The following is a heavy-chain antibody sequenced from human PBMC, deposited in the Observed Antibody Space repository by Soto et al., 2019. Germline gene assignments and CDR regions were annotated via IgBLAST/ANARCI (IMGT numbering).Heavy chain of an antibody. Sequence: ASVKVSCKSSGYTLTSYVMHWVREATGQRLELMGWINAGNGNTKYSQKFQGRVTITRDTSASTAYMELSSLRSEDTAVYYCARDPYYYDSSGYLLRWGQGTLVNVSS. CDR2: INAGNGNT. J-gene: IGHJ1*01. D-gene: IGHD3-22*01. CDR1: GYTLTSYV. V-gene: IGHV1-3*01. CDR3: ARDPYYYDSSGYLLR.